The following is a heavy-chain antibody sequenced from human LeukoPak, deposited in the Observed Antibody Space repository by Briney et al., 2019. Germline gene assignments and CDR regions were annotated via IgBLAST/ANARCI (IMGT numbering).Heavy chain of an antibody. Sequence: SETLSLTCSVSGDSISRYYWSWVRQPPGKGLEWLGHIYSTGVTKYNPSLNSRGTISVDTSKTQFSLTVTPVPAADTAGYYCARGGGFFDWLLDYWGQGILLTVCS. CDR2: IYSTGVT. V-gene: IGHV4-59*01. CDR1: GDSISRYY. D-gene: IGHD3-9*01. CDR3: ARGGGFFDWLLDY. J-gene: IGHJ4*02.